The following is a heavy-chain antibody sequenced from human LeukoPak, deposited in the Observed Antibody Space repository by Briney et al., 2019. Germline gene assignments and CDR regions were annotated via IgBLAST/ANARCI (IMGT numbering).Heavy chain of an antibody. CDR3: ARGRVVPAARGFDP. Sequence: SETLSLTCAVYGGSFSGYYWSWIRQPPGKGLEWIGEINHSGSTNYNPSLKSRVTISVDTSKNQFSPKLSSVTAADTAVYYCARGRVVPAARGFDPWGQGTLVTVSS. J-gene: IGHJ5*02. D-gene: IGHD2-2*01. CDR2: INHSGST. V-gene: IGHV4-34*01. CDR1: GGSFSGYY.